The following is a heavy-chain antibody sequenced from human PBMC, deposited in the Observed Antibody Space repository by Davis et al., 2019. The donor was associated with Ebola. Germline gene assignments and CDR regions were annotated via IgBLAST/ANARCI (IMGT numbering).Heavy chain of an antibody. CDR2: IYYSGST. D-gene: IGHD2-2*01. J-gene: IGHJ5*02. V-gene: IGHV4-61*01. CDR3: ARTPTPPRGYQLLRLNWFDP. CDR1: GGSVSSGTYY. Sequence: MPSETLPLTCTVSGGSVSSGTYYWSWFRQPPGKGLEWIGYIYYSGSTNYNPSLKSRVTISVDTSKNQFPLKLNSVTAADTAVYYCARTPTPPRGYQLLRLNWFDPWGQGTLVTVSS.